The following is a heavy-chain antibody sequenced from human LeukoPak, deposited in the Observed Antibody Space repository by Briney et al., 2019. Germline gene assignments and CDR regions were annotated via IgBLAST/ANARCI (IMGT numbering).Heavy chain of an antibody. CDR3: ARGTSYYPAVDAFDI. CDR1: GGTFSSYA. V-gene: IGHV1-69*04. D-gene: IGHD3-10*01. CDR2: IIPILGIA. J-gene: IGHJ3*02. Sequence: GASVKVSCKASGGTFSSYAISWVRQAPGQGLEWMGRIIPILGIANYAQKFQGRVTITTDKSTSTAYMELSSLRSEDTAVYYCARGTSYYPAVDAFDIWGQGTMVTVSS.